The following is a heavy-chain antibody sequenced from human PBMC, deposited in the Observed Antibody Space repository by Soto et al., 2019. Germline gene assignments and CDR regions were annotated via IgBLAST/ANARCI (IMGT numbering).Heavy chain of an antibody. Sequence: QVQLVQSGAEVKKPGSSVKVSCKASAGTFVNYAITWVRQAPGQGLELMGTITPMFGTTYNAQKFNGRVTLTANASTSTAFMELSGLRAQDPAVYYCARVALSGILLGGVDSWGQGTLVTVSS. J-gene: IGHJ4*02. CDR3: ARVALSGILLGGVDS. V-gene: IGHV1-69*18. CDR1: AGTFVNYA. D-gene: IGHD1-20*01. CDR2: ITPMFGTT.